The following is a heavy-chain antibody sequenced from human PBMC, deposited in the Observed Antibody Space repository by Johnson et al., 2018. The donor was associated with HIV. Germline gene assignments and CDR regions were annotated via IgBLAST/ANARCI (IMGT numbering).Heavy chain of an antibody. J-gene: IGHJ3*01. D-gene: IGHD6-13*01. V-gene: IGHV3-30*02. Sequence: QVQLVESGGGVVRPGGSLRLSCAASGFTFDDYGMSWVRQAPGKGLEWVAFVPYDGRYKYYADSVKGRFTISRDNSKNTLYLQMNNLRAEDTSVYYCAKDFGSSSWHAFDVWGQGTMVTVSS. CDR3: AKDFGSSSWHAFDV. CDR1: GFTFDDYG. CDR2: VPYDGRYK.